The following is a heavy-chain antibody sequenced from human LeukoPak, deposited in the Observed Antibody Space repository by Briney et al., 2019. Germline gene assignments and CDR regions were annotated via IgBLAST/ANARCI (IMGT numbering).Heavy chain of an antibody. CDR3: AKEERGALGTTGRTVGTGSPSDSYNWFDP. D-gene: IGHD4-11*01. J-gene: IGHJ5*02. V-gene: IGHV4-4*07. CDR2: LYTSGST. Sequence: SETLSLTCTVSGGSISNYYWSWIRQPAGRGLEWIGRLYTSGSTNYNPSLKSRVTMSVDTSKNQFSLKLTSVTAADTAVYYCAKEERGALGTTGRTVGTGSPSDSYNWFDPWGQGTLVTVSS. CDR1: GGSISNYY.